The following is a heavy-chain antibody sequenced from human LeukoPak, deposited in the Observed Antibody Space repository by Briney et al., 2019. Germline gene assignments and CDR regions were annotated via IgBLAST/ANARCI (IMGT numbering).Heavy chain of an antibody. Sequence: GASVKVSCKASGYTFTGYYMHWVRQAPGQGLEWMGWINPNSGGTNYAQKFQGRVTMTRDTSISTAYMELSRLRSDDTAVYYCARDPPIAAAGYNWCDPWGQGTLVTVSS. CDR2: INPNSGGT. CDR1: GYTFTGYY. V-gene: IGHV1-2*02. D-gene: IGHD6-13*01. J-gene: IGHJ5*02. CDR3: ARDPPIAAAGYNWCDP.